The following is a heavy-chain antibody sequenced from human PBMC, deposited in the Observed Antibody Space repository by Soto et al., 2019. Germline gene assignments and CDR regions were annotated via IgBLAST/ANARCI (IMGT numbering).Heavy chain of an antibody. CDR2: ISYDGSNK. CDR3: AKDWGIIAAAGTDPDY. V-gene: IGHV3-30*18. CDR1: GFTFSSYC. J-gene: IGHJ4*02. Sequence: PGGSLRLSCAASGFTFSSYCMHWVRQAPCKGLEWVAVISYDGSNKYYADSVKGRFTISRDNSKNTLYLQMNSLRAEDTAVYYCAKDWGIIAAAGTDPDYWGQGTLVAFSS. D-gene: IGHD6-13*01.